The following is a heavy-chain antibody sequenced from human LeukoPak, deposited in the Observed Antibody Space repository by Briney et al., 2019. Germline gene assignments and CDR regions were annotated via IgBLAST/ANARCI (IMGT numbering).Heavy chain of an antibody. CDR3: ARDPSYYDYVWGSYRHYYYGMDV. V-gene: IGHV1-18*01. J-gene: IGHJ6*02. CDR2: ISAYNGNT. D-gene: IGHD3-16*02. Sequence: GASVKVSCKASGYTFTSYGISWVRQAPGQGLEWMGGISAYNGNTNYAQKLQGRVTITTDTSTSTAYMELRSLRSDDTAVYYCARDPSYYDYVWGSYRHYYYGMDVWGQGPTVTVSS. CDR1: GYTFTSYG.